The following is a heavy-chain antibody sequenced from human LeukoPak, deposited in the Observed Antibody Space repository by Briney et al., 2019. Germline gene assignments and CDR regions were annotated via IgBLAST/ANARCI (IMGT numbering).Heavy chain of an antibody. D-gene: IGHD5-12*01. Sequence: SETLSLTCTVSGGSISSYYWSWIRQPPGKGLEWIGYIYYSGSTNYNPSLKSRVTISVDTSKNQFSLKLSSVTAADTAVYYCAGVSFEWLRYYYYYGMDVWGQGTTVTVSS. CDR3: AGVSFEWLRYYYYYGMDV. CDR1: GGSISSYY. J-gene: IGHJ6*02. V-gene: IGHV4-59*01. CDR2: IYYSGST.